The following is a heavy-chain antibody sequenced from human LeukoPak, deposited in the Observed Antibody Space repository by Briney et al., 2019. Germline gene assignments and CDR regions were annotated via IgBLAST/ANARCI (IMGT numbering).Heavy chain of an antibody. V-gene: IGHV4-59*08. J-gene: IGHJ5*02. CDR3: GRFGSGFVVAATGSGFDP. Sequence: SETLSLTCTVSGGSISSYYWSWIRQPPGKGLEWIGYIYYSGSTNYNLSLKSRVTITVDTYKNQFSLKLSSVTGADTAVDYCGRFGSGFVVAATGSGFDPWGQGTLVTVSS. D-gene: IGHD2-15*01. CDR2: IYYSGST. CDR1: GGSISSYY.